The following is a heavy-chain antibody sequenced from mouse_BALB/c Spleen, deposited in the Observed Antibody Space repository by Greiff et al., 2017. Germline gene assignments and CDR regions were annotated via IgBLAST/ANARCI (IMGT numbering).Heavy chain of an antibody. CDR2: ISSGSSTI. D-gene: IGHD2-14*01. Sequence: DVKLVESGGGLVQPGGSRKLSCAASGFTISSIGMHWVRQAPEKGLVWVAYISSGSSTIYYADTVKGRFTISRDNPKNTLFLQMTSLRSEDTAMYYCARKRAYCRYWFAYWGQATLVTVSA. CDR3: ARKRAYCRYWFAY. V-gene: IGHV5-17*02. CDR1: GFTISSIG. J-gene: IGHJ3*01.